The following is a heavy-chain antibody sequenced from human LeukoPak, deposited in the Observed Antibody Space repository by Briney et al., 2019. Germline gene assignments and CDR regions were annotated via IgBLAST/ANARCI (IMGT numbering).Heavy chain of an antibody. D-gene: IGHD3-10*01. V-gene: IGHV4-30-2*01. CDR1: GGSISSGGYS. CDR2: IYHSGST. CDR3: ARGGITMVRGVIKTFNRFDP. Sequence: NSSQTLSLTCAVSGGSISSGGYSWSWIRQPPGKGLEWIGYIYHSGSTYYNPSLKSRVTISVDRSKNQFSLKLSSVTAADTAVYYCARGGITMVRGVIKTFNRFDPWGQGTLVTVSS. J-gene: IGHJ5*02.